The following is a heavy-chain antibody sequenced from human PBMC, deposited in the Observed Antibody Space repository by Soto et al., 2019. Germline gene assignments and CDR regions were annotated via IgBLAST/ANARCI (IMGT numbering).Heavy chain of an antibody. J-gene: IGHJ4*02. Sequence: QVQLVQSGAEVKKPGSSVKVSCKAAGGTFRRDAFSWVRQAPGQGLEWMGGILPMFSTGNYAQRFQDRVTITADESTSTVYMELSSLRTEDPAMYYCARDYTTWGQGTLVTVSS. CDR3: ARDYTT. V-gene: IGHV1-69*01. CDR2: ILPMFSTG. CDR1: GGTFRRDA. D-gene: IGHD1-1*01.